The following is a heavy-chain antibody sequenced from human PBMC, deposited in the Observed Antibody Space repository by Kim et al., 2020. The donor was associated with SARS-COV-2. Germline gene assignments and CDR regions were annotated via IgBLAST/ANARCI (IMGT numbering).Heavy chain of an antibody. CDR1: GFTFSSYA. CDR2: ISYDGSNK. J-gene: IGHJ4*02. CDR3: ARDGMPYGDYYFDY. V-gene: IGHV3-30-3*01. D-gene: IGHD4-17*01. Sequence: SLRLSCAASGFTFSSYAMHWVRQAPGKGLEWVAVISYDGSNKYYADSVKGRFTISRDNSKNTLYLQMNSLRAEDTAVYYCARDGMPYGDYYFDYWGQGTLVTVSS.